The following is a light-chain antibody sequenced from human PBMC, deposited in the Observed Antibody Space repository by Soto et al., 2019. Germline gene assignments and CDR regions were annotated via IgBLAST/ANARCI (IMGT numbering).Light chain of an antibody. Sequence: QSAPTQPPSASGSPGQSATISCTGTSSDVGGYNYVSWYQQYPGKAPKLMIYEVSKRPSGVPDRFSGSKSGNTASLTVSGLQAEDEDDYYCRSSAGSSTWVFGGGTKLTVL. V-gene: IGLV2-8*01. J-gene: IGLJ2*01. CDR3: RSSAGSSTWV. CDR2: EVS. CDR1: SSDVGGYNY.